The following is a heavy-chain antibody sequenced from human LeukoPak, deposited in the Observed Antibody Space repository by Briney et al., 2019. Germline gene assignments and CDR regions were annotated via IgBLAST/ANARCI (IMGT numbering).Heavy chain of an antibody. CDR2: INGSSSDT. CDR1: GFTFSDYY. J-gene: IGHJ5*02. V-gene: IGHV3-11*03. Sequence: GGSLRLSCAASGFTFSDYYMTWIRQAPGRGLEWISYINGSSSDTKYADSVKGRFTISRDNAKNSLYLLMNSLRAEDTAVYYCARRGTTYCAVDSCHPNWFDPWGQGTLVTVSS. D-gene: IGHD2-21*01. CDR3: ARRGTTYCAVDSCHPNWFDP.